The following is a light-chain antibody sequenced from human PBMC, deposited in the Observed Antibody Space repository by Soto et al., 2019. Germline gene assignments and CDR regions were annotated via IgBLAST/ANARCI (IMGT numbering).Light chain of an antibody. CDR2: DVS. CDR1: QSVGKY. CDR3: QQRTNWQLT. V-gene: IGKV3-11*01. J-gene: IGKJ4*01. Sequence: EIVLTQSPATLSWSTGERATLSCRASQSVGKYLAWYQQRPGQAPRLRMFDVSYRATGTPARFSGSGSGTDFTLTISSLEPEDFAVYYCQQRTNWQLTFGGGTRVEIK.